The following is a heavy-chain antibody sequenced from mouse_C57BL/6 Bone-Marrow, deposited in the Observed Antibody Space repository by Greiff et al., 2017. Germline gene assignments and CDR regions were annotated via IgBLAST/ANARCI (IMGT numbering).Heavy chain of an antibody. J-gene: IGHJ2*01. V-gene: IGHV14-4*01. Sequence: EVQLQQSGAELVRPGASVKLSCTASGFNIKDDYMHWVKQRPEQGLEWIGWIDPENGDTEYASKFQGKATITADTSSNTAYLQLSSLTSEDTAVYYCSTWCTTVVAPYYFDYWGQGTTLTVSS. CDR2: IDPENGDT. CDR1: GFNIKDDY. D-gene: IGHD1-1*01. CDR3: STWCTTVVAPYYFDY.